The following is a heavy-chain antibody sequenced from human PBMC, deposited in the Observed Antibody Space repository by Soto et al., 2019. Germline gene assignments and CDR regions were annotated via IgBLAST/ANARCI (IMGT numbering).Heavy chain of an antibody. CDR2: IYYSGST. D-gene: IGHD2-2*02. CDR3: ATYTLSAYNWFGP. Sequence: SETLSLTCTVSGGSISSGDYYWSWIRQPPGKGLEWIGYIYYSGSTYYNPSLKSRVTISVDTSKNQFSLKLSSVTAADTAVYYCATYTLSAYNWFGPWGQGTLVTVSS. CDR1: GGSISSGDYY. J-gene: IGHJ5*02. V-gene: IGHV4-30-4*01.